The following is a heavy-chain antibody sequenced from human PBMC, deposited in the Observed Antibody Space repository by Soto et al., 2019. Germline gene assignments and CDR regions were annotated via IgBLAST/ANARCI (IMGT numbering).Heavy chain of an antibody. CDR2: INNSGST. Sequence: PSETLSLTCAVYGGSFSGYYWSWIRQPPGKGLEWIGYINNSGSTNYNPSFKSRVTISVDTSKNQFSLKLNSVTAADTAVYYCARDLWGYCGTDCYPLDVWGQGTTVTVSS. J-gene: IGHJ6*02. CDR1: GGSFSGYY. D-gene: IGHD2-21*02. CDR3: ARDLWGYCGTDCYPLDV. V-gene: IGHV4-34*01.